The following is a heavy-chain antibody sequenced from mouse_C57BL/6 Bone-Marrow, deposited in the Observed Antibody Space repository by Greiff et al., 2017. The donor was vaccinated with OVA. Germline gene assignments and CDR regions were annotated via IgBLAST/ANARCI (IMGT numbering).Heavy chain of an antibody. Sequence: VQLQQSGPELVKPGASVKISCKASGYTFTDYYMNWVKQSHGKSLEWIGDINPNNGGTSYNQKFKGKATLTVDKSSSTAYMELRSLTSEDSAVYYCARDYYGSSWYVDVWGTGTTVTVSS. J-gene: IGHJ1*03. CDR3: ARDYYGSSWYVDV. D-gene: IGHD1-1*01. V-gene: IGHV1-26*01. CDR1: GYTFTDYY. CDR2: INPNNGGT.